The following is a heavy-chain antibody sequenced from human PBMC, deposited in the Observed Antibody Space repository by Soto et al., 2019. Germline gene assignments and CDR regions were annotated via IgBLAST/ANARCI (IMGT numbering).Heavy chain of an antibody. CDR1: GFTFRSYG. CDR3: AKDRLLYGSGRYRIDY. D-gene: IGHD3-10*01. Sequence: QVQLVESGGGVVQPGRSLRLSCAASGFTFRSYGMQWVRQAPGKGLELMAIISYDGGHKYYADSVKGRFTISRDNSKNTVYLQMNSLRPEDTAMSYCAKDRLLYGSGRYRIDYWGQGTLVTVSS. CDR2: ISYDGGHK. V-gene: IGHV3-30*18. J-gene: IGHJ4*02.